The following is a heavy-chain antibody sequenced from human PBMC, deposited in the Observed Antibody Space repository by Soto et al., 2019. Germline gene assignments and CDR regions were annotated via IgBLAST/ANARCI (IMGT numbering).Heavy chain of an antibody. CDR1: AVSISSGGYY. D-gene: IGHD3-3*01. V-gene: IGHV4-31*03. CDR3: ARSPGGFYYYYGMDV. Sequence: QVQLQESGPGLVKPSQTLSLTCTVSAVSISSGGYYWSWIRQHPGKGLEWIGYIYYSGSTYYNPSLKSRVTISVDTSKNQFSLKLSSVTAADTAVYYCARSPGGFYYYYGMDVWGQGTTVTVSS. CDR2: IYYSGST. J-gene: IGHJ6*02.